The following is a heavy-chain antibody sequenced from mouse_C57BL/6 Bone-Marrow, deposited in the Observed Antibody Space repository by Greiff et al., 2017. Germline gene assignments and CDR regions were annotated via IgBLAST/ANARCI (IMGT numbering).Heavy chain of an antibody. V-gene: IGHV5-17*01. J-gene: IGHJ4*01. Sequence: EVKLVESGGGLVKPGGSLKLSCAASGFTFSDYGMHWVRQAPEKGLEWVAYISSGSSTIYYADTVKGRFTISRDNAKNTLLLQMTSLRSEDTAMYYCASSYYGMDYWGQGTSVTVSS. CDR3: ASSYYGMDY. CDR1: GFTFSDYG. CDR2: ISSGSSTI.